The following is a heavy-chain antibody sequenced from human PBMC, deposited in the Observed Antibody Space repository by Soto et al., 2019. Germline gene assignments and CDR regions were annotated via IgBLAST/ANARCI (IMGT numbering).Heavy chain of an antibody. Sequence: PGGSLRLSCAASGFTFSSYGMHWVRQAPGKGLEWVAVISYDGSNKYYADSVKGRFTISRDNSKNTLYLQMNSLRAEDTAVYYCAKGGSSDPYYYGMDVWGQGTTVTV. V-gene: IGHV3-30*18. CDR3: AKGGSSDPYYYGMDV. CDR1: GFTFSSYG. J-gene: IGHJ6*02. CDR2: ISYDGSNK. D-gene: IGHD3-10*01.